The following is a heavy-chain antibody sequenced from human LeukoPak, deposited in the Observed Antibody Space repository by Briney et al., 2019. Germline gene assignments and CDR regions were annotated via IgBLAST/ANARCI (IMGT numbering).Heavy chain of an antibody. CDR1: GFTFSSYA. D-gene: IGHD3-10*01. Sequence: GGSLRLSCAASGFTFSSYAMHWVRQAPGKGLEWVAVISYDGSNKYYADSVKGRFTISRDNAKNSLYLQMNSLRAEDTAVYYCARERPNDYGSGSSSFDYWGQGTLVTVSS. V-gene: IGHV3-30*04. CDR2: ISYDGSNK. J-gene: IGHJ4*02. CDR3: ARERPNDYGSGSSSFDY.